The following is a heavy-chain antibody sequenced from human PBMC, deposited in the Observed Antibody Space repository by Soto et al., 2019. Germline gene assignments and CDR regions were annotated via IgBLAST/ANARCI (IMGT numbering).Heavy chain of an antibody. Sequence: QVQLVQSGAEVKKPGSSVKVSCKASGGTFSSYAISWVRQAPGQGLEWMGGIIPMFGTANYEQKFQGRVPITAYESTTTAYMELSSLRSEDTAVYYCARDRVDTAMVTRFGYWGQGTLVTVSS. D-gene: IGHD5-18*01. V-gene: IGHV1-69*01. CDR1: GGTFSSYA. CDR3: ARDRVDTAMVTRFGY. CDR2: IIPMFGTA. J-gene: IGHJ4*02.